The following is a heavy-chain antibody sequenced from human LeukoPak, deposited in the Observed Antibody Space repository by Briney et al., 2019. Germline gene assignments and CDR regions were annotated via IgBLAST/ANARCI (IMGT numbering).Heavy chain of an antibody. Sequence: SETLSLTCTVSGGSISSYYWSWIRQPPGMGLEWIGYIYYSGSTNYNPSLKSRVTISVDTSKNQFSLKLSSVTAADTAVYYCARGPVAGLNTHWGQGTLVTVSS. CDR3: ARGPVAGLNTH. D-gene: IGHD6-19*01. CDR2: IYYSGST. J-gene: IGHJ4*02. V-gene: IGHV4-59*01. CDR1: GGSISSYY.